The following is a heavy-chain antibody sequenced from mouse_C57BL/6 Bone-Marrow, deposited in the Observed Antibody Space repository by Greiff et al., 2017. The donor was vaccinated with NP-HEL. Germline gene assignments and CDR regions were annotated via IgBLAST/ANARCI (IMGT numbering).Heavy chain of an antibody. CDR2: INPNNGGT. J-gene: IGHJ4*01. CDR1: GYTFTDYY. Sequence: EVQRVESGPELVKPGASVKISCKASGYTFTDYYMNWVKQSHGKSLEWIGDINPNNGGTSYNQKFKGKATLTVDKSSSTAYMELRSLTSEDSAVYYCARRGGGSRYYYAMDYWGQGTSVTVSS. V-gene: IGHV1-26*01. D-gene: IGHD1-1*01. CDR3: ARRGGGSRYYYAMDY.